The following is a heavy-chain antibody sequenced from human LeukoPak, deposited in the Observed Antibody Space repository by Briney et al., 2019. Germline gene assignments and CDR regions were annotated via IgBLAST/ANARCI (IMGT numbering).Heavy chain of an antibody. CDR3: ARGGWRWLVRPNWFDP. V-gene: IGHV4-34*01. D-gene: IGHD6-19*01. J-gene: IGHJ5*02. CDR1: GFRFSYHY. CDR2: INHSGST. Sequence: GSLRLSCAASGFRFSYHYMDWVRQPPGKGLEWIGEINHSGSTNYNPSLKSRVTISVDTSKNQFSLKLSSVTAADTAVYYCARGGWRWLVRPNWFDPWGQGTLVTVSS.